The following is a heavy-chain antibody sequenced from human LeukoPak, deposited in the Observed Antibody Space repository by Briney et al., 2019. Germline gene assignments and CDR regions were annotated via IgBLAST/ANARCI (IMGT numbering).Heavy chain of an antibody. Sequence: PGGSLRLSCAASGFTFSSYGMHWVRQAPGKGLEWVANIKQDGSEKYYVDSVKGRFTISRDNAKNSLYLQMNSLRAEDTAVYYCARDGDGYTIFVGGDYYYMDVWGKGTTVTVSS. J-gene: IGHJ6*03. CDR2: IKQDGSEK. CDR1: GFTFSSYG. D-gene: IGHD3-3*01. CDR3: ARDGDGYTIFVGGDYYYMDV. V-gene: IGHV3-7*01.